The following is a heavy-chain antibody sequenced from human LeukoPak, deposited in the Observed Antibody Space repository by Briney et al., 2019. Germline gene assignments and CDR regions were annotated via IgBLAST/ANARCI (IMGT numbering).Heavy chain of an antibody. CDR2: ISGSGDSA. CDR3: AKDCASYTSSHTF. D-gene: IGHD6-13*01. CDR1: GFTFSNYA. Sequence: GGSLRLSCAASGFTFSNYAMSWVRQAPGKGLQWVSGISGSGDSAYYADSVKGRFTISRDNSKSTLYLQLNSLRVEDTAIYYCAKDCASYTSSHTFWGQGTLVTVS. V-gene: IGHV3-23*01. J-gene: IGHJ4*02.